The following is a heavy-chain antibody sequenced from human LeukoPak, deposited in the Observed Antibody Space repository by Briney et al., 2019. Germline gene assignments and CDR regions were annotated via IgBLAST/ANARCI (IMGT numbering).Heavy chain of an antibody. CDR3: TRDMQGSRLYLVGSQND. CDR2: INSGSSYI. CDR1: GFTFSSYN. J-gene: IGHJ4*02. V-gene: IGHV3-21*01. Sequence: PGGSLRLSCAASGFTFSSYNMNWVRQAPGKGLEWVSSINSGSSYIYYAASVKGLFTIARDNAKNSLYLQMNSLRAEDSALYYCTRDMQGSRLYLVGSQNDWGQGTLVTVSS. D-gene: IGHD1-26*01.